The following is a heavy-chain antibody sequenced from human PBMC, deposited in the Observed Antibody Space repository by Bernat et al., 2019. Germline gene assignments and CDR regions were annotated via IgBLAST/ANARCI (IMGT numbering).Heavy chain of an antibody. J-gene: IGHJ5*02. CDR2: ISYDGSNK. Sequence: QVQLVESGGGVVQPGRSLRLSCAASGFTFSSYAMHWVRQAPGKGLEWVAVISYDGSNKYYADSVKGRFTISRDNSKNTLYLQMNSLRAEDTAVYYCARDSGGYGSGSYYKTWGQGTLVTVSS. CDR3: ARDSGGYGSGSYYKT. CDR1: GFTFSSYA. V-gene: IGHV3-30*01. D-gene: IGHD3-10*01.